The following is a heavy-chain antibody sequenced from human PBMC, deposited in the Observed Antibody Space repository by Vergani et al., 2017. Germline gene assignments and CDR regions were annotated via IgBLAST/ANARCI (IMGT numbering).Heavy chain of an antibody. CDR1: GFTFNSYG. CDR2: IRSDESRR. V-gene: IGHV3-30*02. CDR3: AKEGGGYCSGGTCYPEY. J-gene: IGHJ4*02. Sequence: QVQLVESGGGVVQPGGSPRLSCAASGFTFNSYGMHWVRQAPGKGLEWVASIRSDESRRYYGDSMEGPFTISRDNSKNTLYLQMKSLRPEDTAVYYCAKEGGGYCSGGTCYPEYWGQGTLVIVSS. D-gene: IGHD2-15*01.